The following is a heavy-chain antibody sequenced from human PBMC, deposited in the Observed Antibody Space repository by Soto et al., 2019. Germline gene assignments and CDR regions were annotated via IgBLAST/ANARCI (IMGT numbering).Heavy chain of an antibody. J-gene: IGHJ4*02. CDR3: ARGVDSWSGYLF. V-gene: IGHV4-34*01. CDR1: GGSFDGYY. Sequence: QVHLQQWGAGLLKPSETLSLTCALYGGSFDGYYWSWIRQSPGKGLEWIGEIHHIGSTKYNPSLKSRVSLSVDTSTKQCSLKMTSMTAADRGVYYCARGVDSWSGYLFWGQGTPVTVSS. D-gene: IGHD3-3*01. CDR2: IHHIGST.